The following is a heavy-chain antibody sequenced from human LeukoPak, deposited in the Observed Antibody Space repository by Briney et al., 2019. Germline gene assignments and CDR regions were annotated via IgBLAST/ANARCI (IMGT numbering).Heavy chain of an antibody. CDR2: INAANGHT. Sequence: GASVKVSCKTSGYTFTTYAMHWVRQAPGQGLEYMGWINAANGHTKYSQKLRGRVTFTTDTSASTAYMDLSSLTSEDTAVYYCARPYIANRDWLDPWGQGALVTVSS. CDR1: GYTFTTYA. CDR3: ARPYIANRDWLDP. D-gene: IGHD2-15*01. V-gene: IGHV1-3*01. J-gene: IGHJ5*02.